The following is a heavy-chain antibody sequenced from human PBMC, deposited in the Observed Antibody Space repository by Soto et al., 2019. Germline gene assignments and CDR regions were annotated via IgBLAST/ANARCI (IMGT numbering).Heavy chain of an antibody. D-gene: IGHD6-19*01. CDR3: ARAPVGSSGWRFDY. CDR2: IYYSGST. CDR1: GGSISSGGYY. Sequence: SETLSLTCTVSGGSISSGGYYWSWIRQHPGKGLEWIGYIYYSGSTYYNPSLKSRVTISVDTSKNQFSLKLSSVTAADTAVYYCARAPVGSSGWRFDYWGQETLVTVSS. V-gene: IGHV4-31*03. J-gene: IGHJ4*02.